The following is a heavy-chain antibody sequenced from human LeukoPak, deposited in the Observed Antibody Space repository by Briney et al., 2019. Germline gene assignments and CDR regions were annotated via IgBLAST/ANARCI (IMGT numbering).Heavy chain of an antibody. Sequence: GGSLRLSCAASGFTFRASYMHWVRQVPGQGLVWVSRTNTDGSTVVYANSVKGRFTMSRDNAKNTLYLQMNSLRAEDTAIYYCVRGSDWYYFDFWGQGILSPSP. CDR3: VRGSDWYYFDF. J-gene: IGHJ4*02. V-gene: IGHV3-74*01. CDR1: GFTFRASY. CDR2: TNTDGSTV. D-gene: IGHD6-19*01.